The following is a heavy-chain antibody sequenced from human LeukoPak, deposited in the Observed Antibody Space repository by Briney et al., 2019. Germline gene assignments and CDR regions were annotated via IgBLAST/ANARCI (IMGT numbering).Heavy chain of an antibody. CDR2: ITHDGGET. CDR1: GFTFSTYR. J-gene: IGHJ4*02. V-gene: IGHV3-7*04. Sequence: GGSLRLSCGASGFTFSTYRKSWLRQARGKGLELVASITHDGGETNCLDSVRGRFTISRDNAKNSVYLQMSRLRAEDTAVYHRARVDPGYASSWFGGLWFDYWGQRSPVTVSP. CDR3: ARVDPGYASSWFGGLWFDY. D-gene: IGHD6-13*01.